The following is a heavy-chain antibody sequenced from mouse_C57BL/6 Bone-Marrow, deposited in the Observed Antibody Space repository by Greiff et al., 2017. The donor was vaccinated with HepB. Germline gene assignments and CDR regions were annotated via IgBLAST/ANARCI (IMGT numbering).Heavy chain of an antibody. J-gene: IGHJ4*01. CDR2: IRSKSNNYAT. CDR3: VRGYYSNLYAMDY. D-gene: IGHD2-5*01. V-gene: IGHV10-1*01. CDR1: GFSFNTYA. Sequence: DVQLVESGGGLVQPKGSLKLSCAASGFSFNTYAMNWVRQAPGKGLEWVARIRSKSNNYATYYADSVKDRFTISRDDSESMLYLQMNNLKTEDTAMYYCVRGYYSNLYAMDYWGQGTSVTVSS.